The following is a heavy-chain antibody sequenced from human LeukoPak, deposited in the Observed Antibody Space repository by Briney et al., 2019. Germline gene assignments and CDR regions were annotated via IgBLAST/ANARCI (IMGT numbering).Heavy chain of an antibody. CDR2: ISGSGGST. CDR1: GFTFSSYA. CDR3: AKGVMSSGYYKYNWFDP. J-gene: IGHJ5*02. D-gene: IGHD3-22*01. Sequence: GGSLRLSCAASGFTFSSYAMSWVRQAPGKGLEWVSFISGSGGSTYYADSVKGRFTISRDNSKNTLYLQINSLRAEDTAVYYCAKGVMSSGYYKYNWFDPWGQGTLVTVSS. V-gene: IGHV3-23*01.